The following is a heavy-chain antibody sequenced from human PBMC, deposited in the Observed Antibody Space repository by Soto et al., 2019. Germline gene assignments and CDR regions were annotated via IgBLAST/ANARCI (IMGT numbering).Heavy chain of an antibody. CDR1: GGTFSSYA. V-gene: IGHV1-69*12. J-gene: IGHJ6*02. CDR2: IIPIFGTA. CDR3: ARTEDCGSSVWPV. D-gene: IGHD6-6*01. Sequence: QVQLVQSGAEVKKPGSSVKVSCKASGGTFSSYAISWVRQAPGQGRGWVGGIIPIFGTANYAQKFQGRVTSTADDSTSRAYMELSSLGSEDAAVYYCARTEDCGSSVWPVWGQGTTVTVSS.